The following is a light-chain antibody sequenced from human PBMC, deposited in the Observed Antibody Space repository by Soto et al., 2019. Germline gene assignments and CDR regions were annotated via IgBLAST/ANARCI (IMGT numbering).Light chain of an antibody. Sequence: DIQMTQSPSTLSASVGDSLTITCRASHSIRDYLAWYQQKPGKAPHLLIYDASNLESGVPSRFSGSGSGTDFTLTISSLQPEDFATYYCQQSYSTLGITFGQGTRLEIK. CDR2: DAS. CDR3: QQSYSTLGIT. V-gene: IGKV1-39*01. J-gene: IGKJ5*01. CDR1: HSIRDY.